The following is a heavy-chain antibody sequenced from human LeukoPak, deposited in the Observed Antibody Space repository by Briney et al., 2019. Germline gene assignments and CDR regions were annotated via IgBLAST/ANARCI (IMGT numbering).Heavy chain of an antibody. V-gene: IGHV1-18*01. J-gene: IGHJ6*03. CDR3: ARHKVHMIRGLILGPGSMDV. Sequence: ASVKVSCKASGYTFTSYGISWVRQAPGQGLEWMGWISAYNGNTNYAQKLQGRVTMTTDTSTTTVYMEMRSLRSDDTAVCYCARHKVHMIRGLILGPGSMDVWGKGTTVTVSS. D-gene: IGHD3-10*01. CDR2: ISAYNGNT. CDR1: GYTFTSYG.